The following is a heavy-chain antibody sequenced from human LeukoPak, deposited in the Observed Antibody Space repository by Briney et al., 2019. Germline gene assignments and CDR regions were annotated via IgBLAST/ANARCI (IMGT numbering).Heavy chain of an antibody. Sequence: ASVEVSCKASGYTFTGYYMHWVRQAPGQGLEWMGWINPNSGGTNYAQKFQGRVTMTRDTSISTAYMELSRLRSDDTAVYYCARVTGTKVSWFDPWGQGTLVTVSS. CDR3: ARVTGTKVSWFDP. J-gene: IGHJ5*02. V-gene: IGHV1-2*02. CDR1: GYTFTGYY. D-gene: IGHD1-7*01. CDR2: INPNSGGT.